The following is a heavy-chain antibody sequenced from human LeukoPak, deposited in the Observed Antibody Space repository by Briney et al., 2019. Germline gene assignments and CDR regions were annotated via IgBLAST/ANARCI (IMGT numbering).Heavy chain of an antibody. V-gene: IGHV3-48*03. Sequence: GGSLRLSCAASGFTFSSYEMNWVRQAPGKGLEWVSYISSSGSTIYYADSVKGRFTISRDNAKNSLYLQMNSLRAEDTAVYYCAKRDILTGCFDYWGQGTLVTVSS. CDR1: GFTFSSYE. D-gene: IGHD3-9*01. CDR3: AKRDILTGCFDY. CDR2: ISSSGSTI. J-gene: IGHJ4*02.